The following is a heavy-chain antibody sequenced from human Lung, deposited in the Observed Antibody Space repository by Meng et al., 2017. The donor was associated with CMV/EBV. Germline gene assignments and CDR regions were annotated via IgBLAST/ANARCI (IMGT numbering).Heavy chain of an antibody. D-gene: IGHD6-25*01. Sequence: GEXXTISCAASGFSLSAYWMTWVRQAPGQGLEWVANIKEDGSERDYVDSVEGRFTISRDNSRNSLFLEMNSLRVGDTAVYYCVRGRGLDAWGQGTTVTVSS. CDR3: VRGRGLDA. CDR1: GFSLSAYW. V-gene: IGHV3-7*01. J-gene: IGHJ6*02. CDR2: IKEDGSER.